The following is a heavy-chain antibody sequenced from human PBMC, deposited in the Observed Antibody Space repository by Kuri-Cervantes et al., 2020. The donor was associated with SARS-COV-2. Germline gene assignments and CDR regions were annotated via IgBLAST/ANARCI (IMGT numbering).Heavy chain of an antibody. Sequence: GSLRLSCAVYGGSFSGYYWSWIRQPPGKGLEWIGEINHSGSTNYNPSLKSRVTISVDTSKNQFSLKLSSVTAAGTAVYYCARGYSYGYEKASDYWGQGTLVTVSS. CDR2: INHSGST. D-gene: IGHD5-18*01. CDR3: ARGYSYGYEKASDY. CDR1: GGSFSGYY. V-gene: IGHV4-34*01. J-gene: IGHJ4*02.